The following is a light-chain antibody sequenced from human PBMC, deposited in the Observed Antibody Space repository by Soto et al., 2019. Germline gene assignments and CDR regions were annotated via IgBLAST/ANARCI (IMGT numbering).Light chain of an antibody. Sequence: WYPPVPAAAPRLLILDNNKRPSGHPDRFFASQSGASATLGITGLQAGYEAHYYCAAWDSFISSGVFGGGTKLTFL. CDR3: AAWDSFISSGV. CDR2: DNN. J-gene: IGLJ3*02. V-gene: IGLV1-51*01.